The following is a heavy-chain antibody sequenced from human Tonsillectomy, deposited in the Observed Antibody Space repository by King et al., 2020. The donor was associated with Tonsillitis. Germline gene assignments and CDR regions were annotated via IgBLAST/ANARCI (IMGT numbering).Heavy chain of an antibody. V-gene: IGHV3-30-3*01. CDR2: ISFDGSNK. CDR3: ARRDGALDYYYYGMDV. D-gene: IGHD4-17*01. Sequence: VQLVESGGGVVQPGRSLRLSCAASGFTFSSYAMHWVRQAPGKGREWVAVISFDGSNKDYTASVKGRFTISRDNSKNTLSLQMNSLRTEDTAVYFCARRDGALDYYYYGMDVWGQGTTVTVSS. CDR1: GFTFSSYA. J-gene: IGHJ6*02.